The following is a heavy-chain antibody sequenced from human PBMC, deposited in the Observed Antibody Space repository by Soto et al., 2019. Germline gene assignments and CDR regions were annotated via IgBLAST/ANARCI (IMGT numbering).Heavy chain of an antibody. CDR1: GFTFSKYA. J-gene: IGHJ3*02. D-gene: IGHD4-17*01. CDR3: GRDPNGDYVGASEM. V-gene: IGHV3-23*01. CDR2: ITATGVT. Sequence: EVQLLESGGGLVQPGGSLKLSCVASGFTFSKYAMICVRQAPGKGLEWVSAITATGVTLYADSVKGRFTISTDDSESTLFLQMNSLRTEDTALYYCGRDPNGDYVGASEMWGQGTMVTVSS.